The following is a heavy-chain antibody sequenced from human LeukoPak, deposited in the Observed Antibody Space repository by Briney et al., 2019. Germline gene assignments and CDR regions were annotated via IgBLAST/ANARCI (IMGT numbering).Heavy chain of an antibody. V-gene: IGHV3-48*01. J-gene: IGHJ4*02. D-gene: IGHD3-3*01. Sequence: GGSLRLSCAASGFPFSTYGMNWVRQAPGKGLEWISYISSGSTTMYYTDSVKGRFTISRVNAKNSLYLQMNSLRAEDTAVYYCARVPDDFWSGYFFDCWGQGTLVTVSS. CDR1: GFPFSTYG. CDR3: ARVPDDFWSGYFFDC. CDR2: ISSGSTTM.